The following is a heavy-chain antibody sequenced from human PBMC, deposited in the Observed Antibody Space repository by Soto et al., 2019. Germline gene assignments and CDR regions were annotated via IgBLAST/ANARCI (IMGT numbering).Heavy chain of an antibody. CDR1: GGNFSSYA. J-gene: IGHJ4*02. D-gene: IGHD6-13*01. CDR3: ARVLRYSSSWSPRFDY. Sequence: QVQLVQSGAEVKKPGSSVKVSCKASGGNFSSYAISWVRQAPGQGLAWMGGIIPIFGTANYAQKFQGRVTITAYESTSTAYMELSSLRSEDTAVYYCARVLRYSSSWSPRFDYWGQGTLVTVSS. CDR2: IIPIFGTA. V-gene: IGHV1-69*12.